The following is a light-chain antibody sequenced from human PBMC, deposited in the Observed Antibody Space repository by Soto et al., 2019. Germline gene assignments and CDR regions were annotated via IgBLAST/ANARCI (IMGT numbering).Light chain of an antibody. J-gene: IGLJ2*01. CDR2: GDS. CDR1: SSNIGAGYD. Sequence: QPVLTQPPSVSGAPGQTVTISCTGSSSNIGAGYDVHWYQQFPGTAPKLLIYGDSNRPSGVPDRFSGSKSGTSASLAITGLQAEDEAYYYCQSYDSSLSDSRIFGGGTKVTVL. V-gene: IGLV1-40*01. CDR3: QSYDSSLSDSRI.